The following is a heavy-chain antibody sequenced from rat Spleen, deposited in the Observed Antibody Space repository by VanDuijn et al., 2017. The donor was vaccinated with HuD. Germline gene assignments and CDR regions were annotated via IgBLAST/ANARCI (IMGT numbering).Heavy chain of an antibody. Sequence: EVQLVESGGGLVQPRRSLKLSCAASGFTFSDYGMHWIRQAPTKGLEWVASISPSGGDTYYRDSMKGRFTISRDNAKSTLYLQMDSLRSEDTASYYCARQWYYFDYWGQGVMVTVPS. V-gene: IGHV5-19*01. J-gene: IGHJ2*01. CDR1: GFTFSDYG. D-gene: IGHD1-1*01. CDR3: ARQWYYFDY. CDR2: ISPSGGDT.